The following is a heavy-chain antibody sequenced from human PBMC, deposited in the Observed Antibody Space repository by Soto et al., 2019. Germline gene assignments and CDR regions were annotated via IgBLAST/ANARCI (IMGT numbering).Heavy chain of an antibody. CDR1: GYTFTSYD. V-gene: IGHV1-8*01. D-gene: IGHD3-3*01. CDR3: ARLTYYDFWSGYLTPYYYMDV. J-gene: IGHJ6*03. CDR2: MNPNSGNT. Sequence: ASVKVSXKASGYTFTSYDINWVRQATGQGLEWMGWMNPNSGNTGYAQKFQGRVTMTRNTSISTAYMELSSLRSEDTAVYYCARLTYYDFWSGYLTPYYYMDVWGKGTTVTVSS.